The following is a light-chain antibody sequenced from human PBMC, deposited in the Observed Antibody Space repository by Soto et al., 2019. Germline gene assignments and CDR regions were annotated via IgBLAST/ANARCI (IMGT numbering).Light chain of an antibody. CDR1: PSVGSY. J-gene: IGKJ4*01. Sequence: EIVLTQSPATLSLSPGERATLSCRASPSVGSYFAWYQQKPGQAPRLLLYDAFIRATGIPARFSGSGSGTDFTLTISSLEPEDFAVYFCQQRSSWPLTFGGGTMVEIK. V-gene: IGKV3-11*01. CDR3: QQRSSWPLT. CDR2: DAF.